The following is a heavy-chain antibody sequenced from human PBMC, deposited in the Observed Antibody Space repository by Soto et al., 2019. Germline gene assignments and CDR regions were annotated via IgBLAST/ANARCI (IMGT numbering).Heavy chain of an antibody. Sequence: QLQLQESGPGLVKPSETLSLTCTVSGGSLSSSSYYWGWIRQPPGKGLAWIGSIYYSGSTYYNPSLKSRVTISVDTAKHQFSLKLSSVTAADTAVYYCARHVNMVYYGSGSYYSDWGQGTLVTVSS. CDR3: ARHVNMVYYGSGSYYSD. CDR1: GGSLSSSSYY. V-gene: IGHV4-39*01. J-gene: IGHJ4*02. D-gene: IGHD3-10*01. CDR2: IYYSGST.